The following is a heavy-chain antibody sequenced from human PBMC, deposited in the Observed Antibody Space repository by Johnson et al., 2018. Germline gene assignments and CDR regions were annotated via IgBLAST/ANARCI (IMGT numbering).Heavy chain of an antibody. J-gene: IGHJ3*02. CDR3: AKHPHYYDRRGDAFDI. CDR2: ISYDGSNK. D-gene: IGHD3-22*01. V-gene: IGHV3-30*18. Sequence: VQLLESGGGVVQPGRSLRLSCAASGFTFSSYGMHWVRQAPGKGLEWVAVISYDGSNKYYADSVKGRFTISRDNSNNTLYLQMNSLRAEDTAVYYCAKHPHYYDRRGDAFDIWGQGTMVTVSS. CDR1: GFTFSSYG.